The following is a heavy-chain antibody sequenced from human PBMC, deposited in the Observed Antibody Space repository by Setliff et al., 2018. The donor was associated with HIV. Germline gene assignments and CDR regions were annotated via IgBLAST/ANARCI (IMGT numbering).Heavy chain of an antibody. J-gene: IGHJ4*02. D-gene: IGHD2-15*01. V-gene: IGHV3-48*01. CDR2: ISFRSSTI. Sequence: GGSLRLSCAASGFTFSTYSLNWVRQAPGKGLEWVSYISFRSSTIYYADSVKGRFTISRDNAKNSLYLQMNSLRAEDTAVYFCARDLANSPLDSWGQGTLVTVSS. CDR3: ARDLANSPLDS. CDR1: GFTFSTYS.